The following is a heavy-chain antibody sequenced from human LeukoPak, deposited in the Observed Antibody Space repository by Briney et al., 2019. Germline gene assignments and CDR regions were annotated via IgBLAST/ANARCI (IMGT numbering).Heavy chain of an antibody. Sequence: PSETLSLTCAVYGGSFSGYYWSWIRQPPGKGLEWIGEINHSGSTNYNPSLKSRVTISVDTSKNQFSLKLSSVTAADTAVYYCARGLPENWFDPWGQGTLVTVSS. V-gene: IGHV4-34*01. CDR1: GGSFSGYY. CDR2: INHSGST. D-gene: IGHD1-14*01. CDR3: ARGLPENWFDP. J-gene: IGHJ5*02.